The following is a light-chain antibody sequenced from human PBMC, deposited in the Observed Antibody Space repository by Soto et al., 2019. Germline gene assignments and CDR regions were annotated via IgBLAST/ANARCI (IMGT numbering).Light chain of an antibody. V-gene: IGLV2-14*01. Sequence: QSVLTQPASVSGSPGQSITISCTGTSSDVGGYNYVSWYQQHPGKAPKLMIYDVSSRPSGVSNRFSGSKSGNTASLTISGLQAEDEADYYCSSYTSSSVYVFGTGPKVTVL. CDR3: SSYTSSSVYV. CDR1: SSDVGGYNY. CDR2: DVS. J-gene: IGLJ1*01.